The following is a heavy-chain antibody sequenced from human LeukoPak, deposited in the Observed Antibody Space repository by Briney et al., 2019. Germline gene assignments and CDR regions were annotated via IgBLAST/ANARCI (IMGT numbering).Heavy chain of an antibody. Sequence: PGGSLRLSCAASGFTFSSYGMHWVRQAPGKGLEWVAVISYGGSNTYYADSVKGRFTISRDNSKNTLYLQVNSLRAEDTAVYYCAKPLYGSGGSCFDYWGQGTLVTVSS. CDR3: AKPLYGSGGSCFDY. CDR1: GFTFSSYG. CDR2: ISYGGSNT. D-gene: IGHD2-15*01. J-gene: IGHJ4*02. V-gene: IGHV3-30*18.